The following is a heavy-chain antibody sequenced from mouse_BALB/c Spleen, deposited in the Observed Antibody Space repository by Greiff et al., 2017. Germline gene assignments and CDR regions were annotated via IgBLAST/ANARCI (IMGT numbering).Heavy chain of an antibody. Sequence: VKLQESGPGLVAPSQSLSITCTVSGFSLTSYGVHWVRQPPGKGLEWLGVIWAGGSTNYNSALMSRLSISKDNSKSQVFLKMNSLQTDDTAMYYCAREAYYRPRRYFDYWGQGTTLTVSS. CDR3: AREAYYRPRRYFDY. CDR1: GFSLTSYG. CDR2: IWAGGST. V-gene: IGHV2-9*02. D-gene: IGHD2-12*01. J-gene: IGHJ2*01.